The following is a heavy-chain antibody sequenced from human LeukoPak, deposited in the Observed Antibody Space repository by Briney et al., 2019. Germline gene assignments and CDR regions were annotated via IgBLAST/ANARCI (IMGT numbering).Heavy chain of an antibody. CDR1: GGSFSGYY. V-gene: IGHV4-34*01. CDR3: ARGPNSYDTMRGRWFDP. Sequence: SETLSLTCAVYGGSFSGYYWSWIRQPPGKGLEWIGEINHSGSTNYNPSLKSRVTISVDTSKNQFSLKLSSVTAADTAVYYCARGPNSYDTMRGRWFDPWGQGTLVTVSS. D-gene: IGHD3-22*01. J-gene: IGHJ5*02. CDR2: INHSGST.